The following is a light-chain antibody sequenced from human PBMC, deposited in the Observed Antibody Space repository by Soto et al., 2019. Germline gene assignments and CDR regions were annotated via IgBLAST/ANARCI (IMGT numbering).Light chain of an antibody. V-gene: IGKV1-8*01. CDR3: QQYYSYLRT. Sequence: AILMTQSPSSFSASTGDRVTITCRASQGISSYLAWYQQKPGKAPKLLIYAASTLQSGVPSRFSGSGSGTDFTLTISCLQSEDFATYYCQQYYSYLRTFGQGTKLEIK. CDR1: QGISSY. CDR2: AAS. J-gene: IGKJ2*01.